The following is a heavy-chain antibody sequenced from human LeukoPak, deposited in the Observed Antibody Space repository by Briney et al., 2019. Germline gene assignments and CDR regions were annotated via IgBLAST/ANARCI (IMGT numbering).Heavy chain of an antibody. Sequence: PSETLSLTCTVSGGPISCGDYYWSWIRQPPGKGLEWIAYMYYSGSTYYNPSLKSRVTMSADTSKNQLSLKLSSVTVADTAVYYCARPYYYDSRIDPWGQGILVTVSS. J-gene: IGHJ5*02. CDR3: ARPYYYDSRIDP. V-gene: IGHV4-30-4*01. CDR1: GGPISCGDYY. CDR2: MYYSGST. D-gene: IGHD3-22*01.